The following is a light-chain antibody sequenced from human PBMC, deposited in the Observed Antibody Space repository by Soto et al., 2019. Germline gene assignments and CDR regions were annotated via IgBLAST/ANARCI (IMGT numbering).Light chain of an antibody. Sequence: DMQRGQSPSCVCACVGDRVSITCRAGAKINNYLNWYQQKPGRAPKLLIYSASSLQSGIPSRFSGSGSGTDFTDFTLTISSLQPEDFATYYCQQTYMTPITFGQGTRLEI. J-gene: IGKJ5*01. CDR3: QQTYMTPIT. CDR2: SAS. CDR1: AKINNY. V-gene: IGKV1-39*01.